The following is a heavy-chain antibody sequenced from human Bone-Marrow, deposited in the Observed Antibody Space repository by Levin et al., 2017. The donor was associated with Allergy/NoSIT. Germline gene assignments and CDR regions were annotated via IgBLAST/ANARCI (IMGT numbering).Heavy chain of an antibody. CDR1: GFTFSSYA. CDR2: ISGSGGST. J-gene: IGHJ4*02. Sequence: GESLKISCAASGFTFSSYAMSWVRQAPGKGLEWVSAISGSGGSTYYADSVKGRFTISRDNSKNTLYLQMNSLRAEDTAVYYCAKGPSGLLRTYFDYWGQGTLVTVSS. CDR3: AKGPSGLLRTYFDY. D-gene: IGHD2-15*01. V-gene: IGHV3-23*01.